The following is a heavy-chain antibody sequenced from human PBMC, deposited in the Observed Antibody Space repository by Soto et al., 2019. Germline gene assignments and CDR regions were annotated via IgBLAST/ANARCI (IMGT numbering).Heavy chain of an antibody. V-gene: IGHV3-33*01. Sequence: QVQLVESGGGVVQPGSSLRLSCAASGFSFSNYDMHWVRQAPGKGLEWVALIWYDGSDKNYVDSVKGRFTISRDNYKSTLYLQMNSLRVEDTAVYYCARRHGYHYDYWGQGTLVTVSS. J-gene: IGHJ4*02. CDR1: GFSFSNYD. CDR3: ARRHGYHYDY. CDR2: IWYDGSDK. D-gene: IGHD5-12*01.